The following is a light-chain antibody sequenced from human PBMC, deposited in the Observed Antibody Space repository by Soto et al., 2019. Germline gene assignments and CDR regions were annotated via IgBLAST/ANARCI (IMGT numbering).Light chain of an antibody. Sequence: EIVLTQSPATLSLSPGERATLSCRASQSVSSYLAWYQQKPGQAPRLLIYDASNRAPGIPARFSGSGSGTDLTLTISSLEPEDFAFYYCQQRSNWPPYTFGQGTKLEIK. J-gene: IGKJ2*01. CDR3: QQRSNWPPYT. CDR1: QSVSSY. CDR2: DAS. V-gene: IGKV3-11*01.